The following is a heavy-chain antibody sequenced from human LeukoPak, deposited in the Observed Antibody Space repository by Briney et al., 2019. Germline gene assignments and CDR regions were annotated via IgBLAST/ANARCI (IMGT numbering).Heavy chain of an antibody. V-gene: IGHV4-30-4*01. J-gene: IGHJ3*02. CDR3: ARVGWELLRDAFDI. D-gene: IGHD1-26*01. Sequence: SQTLSLTCTVSGDSISSGDHYWSWIRQPPGKGLEWIGYIHYRGSTYYNPSLKSRVIISVDTSKNQFSLKLSSVTAADTAVYYCARVGWELLRDAFDIWGQGTMVTVSS. CDR2: IHYRGST. CDR1: GDSISSGDHY.